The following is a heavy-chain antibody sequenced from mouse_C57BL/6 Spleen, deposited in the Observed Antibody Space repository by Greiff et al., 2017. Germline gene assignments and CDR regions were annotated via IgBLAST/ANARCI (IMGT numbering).Heavy chain of an antibody. J-gene: IGHJ1*03. Sequence: LVESGASVKISCKASGYAFSSYWMNWVKQRPGKGLEWIGQIYPGDGDTNYNGKFKGKATLTADKSSSTAYMQLSSLTSEDSAVYFCARGSNYEWYFDVWGTGTTVTVSS. CDR3: ARGSNYEWYFDV. CDR2: IYPGDGDT. D-gene: IGHD2-5*01. CDR1: GYAFSSYW. V-gene: IGHV1-80*01.